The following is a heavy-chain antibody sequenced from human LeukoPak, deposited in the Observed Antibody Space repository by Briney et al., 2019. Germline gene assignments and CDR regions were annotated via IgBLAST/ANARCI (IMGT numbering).Heavy chain of an antibody. CDR3: ATDFNYDSSGYMGY. Sequence: ASVKVSCKVSGYTFTDYYMHWVQQAPGKGLEWMGLVDPEDGETIYAEKFQGRVTITADTSTDTAYMGLSSLRSEDTAVYYCATDFNYDSSGYMGYWGQGTLVTVSS. D-gene: IGHD3-22*01. CDR2: VDPEDGET. V-gene: IGHV1-69-2*01. J-gene: IGHJ4*02. CDR1: GYTFTDYY.